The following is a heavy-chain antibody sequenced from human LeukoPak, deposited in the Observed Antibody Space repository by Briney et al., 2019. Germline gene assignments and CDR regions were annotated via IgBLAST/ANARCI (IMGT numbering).Heavy chain of an antibody. CDR2: INHSGST. D-gene: IGHD1-26*01. Sequence: SETLSLTCAVYGGSFSGYHWSWIRPPPGKGLEWIGQINHSGSTNYNPSLKSRVTMSVDTSKNQFSLNLSSVTAADTAVYYCARGWYGGRSIDWYFDLWGRGTLVTVSS. CDR3: ARGWYGGRSIDWYFDL. CDR1: GGSFSGYH. J-gene: IGHJ2*01. V-gene: IGHV4-34*01.